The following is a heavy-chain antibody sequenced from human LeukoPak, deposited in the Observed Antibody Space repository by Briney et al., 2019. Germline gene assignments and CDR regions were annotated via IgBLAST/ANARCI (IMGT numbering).Heavy chain of an antibody. D-gene: IGHD4-11*01. Sequence: GGSLRLSCAASGFTLSSYSMNWVRQAPGKGLEWVSYISSSSSTIYYADSVKGRFTISRDNAKNSLYLQMNSLRADDTAVYYCARANGRAYSNSRYYYYYYMDVWGKGTTVTVSS. CDR3: ARANGRAYSNSRYYYYYYMDV. J-gene: IGHJ6*03. CDR2: ISSSSSTI. CDR1: GFTLSSYS. V-gene: IGHV3-48*01.